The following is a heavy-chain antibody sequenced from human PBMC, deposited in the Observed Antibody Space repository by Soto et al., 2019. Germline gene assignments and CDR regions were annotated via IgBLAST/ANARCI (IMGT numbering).Heavy chain of an antibody. CDR3: ARGGGYCSGGSCYIDY. Sequence: QVQLVQSGAEVKKPGSSVKVSCKASGGTFSSYAISWVRQAPGPGLEWMGGIIPIFGTANYAQKFQGRVTITADEPTSTAYRELSSLRAEDTAVYYCARGGGYCSGGSCYIDYWGQGTLVTVSS. D-gene: IGHD2-15*01. CDR1: GGTFSSYA. V-gene: IGHV1-69*12. J-gene: IGHJ4*02. CDR2: IIPIFGTA.